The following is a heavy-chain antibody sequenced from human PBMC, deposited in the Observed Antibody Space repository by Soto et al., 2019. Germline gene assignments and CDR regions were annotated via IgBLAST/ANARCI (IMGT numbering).Heavy chain of an antibody. J-gene: IGHJ6*03. Sequence: QVQLVQSGAEVKKPGASVKVSCKASGYTLFDYGVSWVRQAPGQGLEWMAWISVKNGDTNYAQKFQGRVTMTTDTATNAAHMEVRSLRSDDTAVYYCARGVPARDYYSYYMDVGGTGTTVTVSS. CDR3: ARGVPARDYYSYYMDV. D-gene: IGHD2-2*01. CDR2: ISVKNGDT. V-gene: IGHV1-18*01. CDR1: GYTLFDYG.